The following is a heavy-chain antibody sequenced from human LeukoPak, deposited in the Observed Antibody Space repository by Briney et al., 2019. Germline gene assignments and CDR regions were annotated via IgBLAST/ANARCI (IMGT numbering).Heavy chain of an antibody. V-gene: IGHV4-31*03. Sequence: SETLSLTCTASGGSISSGGYYWSWIRQHPGKGLEWIGYIYYSGSTYYKPSLKSRVTISVDTSKNQFSLKLSSVTAADTAVYYCAREYGSGSSVDSHIDYWGQGTLVTVSS. J-gene: IGHJ4*02. CDR2: IYYSGST. CDR1: GGSISSGGYY. CDR3: AREYGSGSSVDSHIDY. D-gene: IGHD3-10*01.